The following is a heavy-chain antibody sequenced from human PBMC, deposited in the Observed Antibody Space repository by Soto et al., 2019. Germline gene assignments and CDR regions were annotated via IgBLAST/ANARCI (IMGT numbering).Heavy chain of an antibody. V-gene: IGHV3-9*01. CDR3: AKDMASYYGSGSYSN. J-gene: IGHJ4*02. Sequence: GGSLRLSCAASGFTFDDYAMHWVRQAPGRGLEWVSGISWNSGSIGYADSVKGRFTISRDNAKNSLYLQMNSLRAEDTALYYSAKDMASYYGSGSYSNWGQGTLVTVSS. D-gene: IGHD3-10*01. CDR1: GFTFDDYA. CDR2: ISWNSGSI.